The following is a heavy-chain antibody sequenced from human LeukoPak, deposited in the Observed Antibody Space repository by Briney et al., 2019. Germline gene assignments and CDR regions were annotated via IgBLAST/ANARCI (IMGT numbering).Heavy chain of an antibody. V-gene: IGHV4-30-2*01. Sequence: SETLSLTCAVSGGSISSGGYSWSWIRQPPGKGLEWIGYIYHSGSTYYNPSLKSRVTISVDRFKNQFSLKLSSVTAADTAVYYCARVPLRSGAAAYWGQGTLVTVSS. J-gene: IGHJ4*02. CDR3: ARVPLRSGAAAY. CDR1: GGSISSGGYS. CDR2: IYHSGST. D-gene: IGHD2/OR15-2a*01.